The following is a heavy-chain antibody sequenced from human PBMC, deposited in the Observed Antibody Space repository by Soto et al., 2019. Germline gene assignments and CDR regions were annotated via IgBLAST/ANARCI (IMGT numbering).Heavy chain of an antibody. J-gene: IGHJ4*02. V-gene: IGHV3-23*01. CDR3: AKVRSTHYFYSFDQ. D-gene: IGHD2-2*01. CDR2: ISGGSSVT. CDR1: GFTFSDYA. Sequence: GGSLRLSCAASGFTFSDYAMTWVRQAPGKGLEWVSTISGGSSVTYYGDSVKGRFTTSRGNAKKTLFLQLNRLSAEDTATYYCAKVRSTHYFYSFDQWGQGTQVTVSS.